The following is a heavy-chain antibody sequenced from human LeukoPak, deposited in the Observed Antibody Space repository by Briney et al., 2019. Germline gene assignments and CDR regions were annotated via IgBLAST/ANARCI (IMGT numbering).Heavy chain of an antibody. CDR2: ISSSSSYI. Sequence: GGSLRLSCAASGFTFSSYSMNWVRQAPGKGLEWVSSISSSSSYIYYADSVKGRFTISRDNAKNSLYLQMNSLRAEDTAVYYCASPSTWIEPLGYWGQGTLVTVSS. J-gene: IGHJ4*02. CDR1: GFTFSSYS. D-gene: IGHD5-12*01. V-gene: IGHV3-21*04. CDR3: ASPSTWIEPLGY.